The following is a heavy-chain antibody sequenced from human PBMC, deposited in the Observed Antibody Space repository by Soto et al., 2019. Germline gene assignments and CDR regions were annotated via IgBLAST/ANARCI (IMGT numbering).Heavy chain of an antibody. D-gene: IGHD3-16*01. Sequence: SQTLSLTCAISGDSVSSNSAAWIWIRQSPSRGFEWLGRTYYRSKWYNEYAVSVKGRITINPDTSKNHFSLQLNSVTPEDTAVYYCARTGGATDSWGQGTLVTVSS. V-gene: IGHV6-1*01. CDR3: ARTGGATDS. J-gene: IGHJ4*02. CDR1: GDSVSSNSAA. CDR2: TYYRSKWYN.